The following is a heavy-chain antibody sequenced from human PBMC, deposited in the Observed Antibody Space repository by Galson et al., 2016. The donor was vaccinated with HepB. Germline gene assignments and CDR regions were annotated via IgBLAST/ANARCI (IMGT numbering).Heavy chain of an antibody. V-gene: IGHV3-7*01. CDR2: IKQDGSEK. CDR1: GFTFSNYW. J-gene: IGHJ3*02. CDR3: SRGGQGVPAAKVEGFDI. D-gene: IGHD2-2*01. Sequence: SLRLSCATSGFTFSNYWMNWVRQAPGKGLEWVANIKQDGSEKYYVGSVKGRFTISRDDPKNSLHLQMNSLRVEDTAVYYCSRGGQGVPAAKVEGFDIWGQGTGVTVSS.